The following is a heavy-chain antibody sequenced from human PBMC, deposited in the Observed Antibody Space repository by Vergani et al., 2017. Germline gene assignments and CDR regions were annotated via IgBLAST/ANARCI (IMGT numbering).Heavy chain of an antibody. CDR2: VSFRGDT. V-gene: IGHV4-34*11. J-gene: IGHJ5*02. CDR3: ASDTHSGQRADR. D-gene: IGHD6-19*01. Sequence: QVQLQQWGAGLLKPSETLSLSCAVYGGSFSGYYWSWIRQPPGKGLEWMGYVSFRGDTLYDPSVKGRMTISLNTSSNLFSLYLTSVTAADTAVYYYASDTHSGQRADRWGQGILVTVTS. CDR1: GGSFSGYY.